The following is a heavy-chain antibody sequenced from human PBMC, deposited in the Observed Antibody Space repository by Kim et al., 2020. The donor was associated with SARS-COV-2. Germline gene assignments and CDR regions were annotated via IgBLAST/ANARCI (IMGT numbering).Heavy chain of an antibody. CDR1: GFTFSSYE. CDR3: ARDQVRNYWRYFDY. V-gene: IGHV3-48*03. Sequence: GGSLRLSCAASGFTFSSYEMNWVRQAPGKGLEWVSYISSSGSTIYYADSVKGRFTISRDNAKNSRYLQMNSLRAEDTAVYYCARDQVRNYWRYFDYWGQGTLVTVSS. CDR2: ISSSGSTI. J-gene: IGHJ4*02. D-gene: IGHD1-7*01.